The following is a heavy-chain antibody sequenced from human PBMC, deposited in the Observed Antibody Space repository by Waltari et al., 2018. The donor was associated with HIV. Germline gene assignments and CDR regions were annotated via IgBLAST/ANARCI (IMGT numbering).Heavy chain of an antibody. Sequence: EVQLVESGGGLVQSGRSLRLSCTASGFTFGDYAMSWFRQAPGKGLEVGGFIRSKTYGGITEYAASVKDRFTISRDDSKSIAYLQMNSLITEDTAVYYCSRSRGYSYGYADYWGQGTLVTVSS. CDR3: SRSRGYSYGYADY. CDR2: IRSKTYGGIT. CDR1: GFTFGDYA. V-gene: IGHV3-49*03. J-gene: IGHJ4*02. D-gene: IGHD5-18*01.